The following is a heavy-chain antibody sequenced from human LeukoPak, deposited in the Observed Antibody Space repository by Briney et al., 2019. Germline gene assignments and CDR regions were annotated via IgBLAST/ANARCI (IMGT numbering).Heavy chain of an antibody. D-gene: IGHD5-18*01. J-gene: IGHJ4*02. V-gene: IGHV3-23*01. CDR1: GFTFSSYA. CDR2: ISGSGGYT. CDR3: AKGSGYSYGPFDY. Sequence: GGSLRLSCAASGFTFSSYAMSWVRQAPGKGLEWVSVISGSGGYTYYADSVKGRFTISRDNSKNTLYLQMNSLRAEDTAIYYCAKGSGYSYGPFDYWAQGTLVTVSS.